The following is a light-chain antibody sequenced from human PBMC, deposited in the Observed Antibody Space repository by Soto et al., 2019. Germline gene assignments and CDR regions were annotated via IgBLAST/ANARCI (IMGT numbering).Light chain of an antibody. Sequence: EIVFTRSPGTLSLSPVERATLSCRASQSVSSSYLAWYQQKPGQAPRLLIYGASSRATGIPDRFSGSGSGTDFTLTISSLQPEDFATYYCQQSYSTPRTFGQGTKVDIK. V-gene: IGKV3-20*01. J-gene: IGKJ1*01. CDR1: QSVSSSY. CDR3: QQSYSTPRT. CDR2: GAS.